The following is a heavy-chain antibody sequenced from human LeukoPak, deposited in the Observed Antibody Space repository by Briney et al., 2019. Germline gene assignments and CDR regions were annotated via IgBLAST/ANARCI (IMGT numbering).Heavy chain of an antibody. V-gene: IGHV3-7*01. CDR1: EFIFSSYW. J-gene: IGHJ3*02. CDR3: AGANVVYGPDAFDM. D-gene: IGHD2-2*01. Sequence: GGSLRLSCEASEFIFSSYWMNWVRQAPGKGLEWVANIKQDGSEKEYVDSVKGRFTISRDNAKNSLYLQMNSLRAEDTAVYYCAGANVVYGPDAFDMWGQGTMVTVSS. CDR2: IKQDGSEK.